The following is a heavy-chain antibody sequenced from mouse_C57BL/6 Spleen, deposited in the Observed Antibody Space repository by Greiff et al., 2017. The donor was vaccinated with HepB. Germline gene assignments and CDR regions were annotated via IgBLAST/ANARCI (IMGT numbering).Heavy chain of an antibody. Sequence: EVHLVESGGGLVKPGGSLKLSCAASGFTFSSYAMSWVRQTPEKRLEWVATISDGGSYTYYPDNVKGRFTISRDNAKNNLYLQMSHLKSEDTAMYYCARENYSNYLFDYWGQGTTLTVSS. J-gene: IGHJ2*01. CDR3: ARENYSNYLFDY. CDR1: GFTFSSYA. CDR2: ISDGGSYT. D-gene: IGHD2-5*01. V-gene: IGHV5-4*01.